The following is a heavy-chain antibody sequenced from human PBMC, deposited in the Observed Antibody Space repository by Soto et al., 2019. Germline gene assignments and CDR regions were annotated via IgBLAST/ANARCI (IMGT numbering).Heavy chain of an antibody. V-gene: IGHV3-23*01. D-gene: IGHD2-21*02. Sequence: LRLSCAASGFTFSSYTLNWVRRAPGKGLEWVATSSDRRTGNTHYSDSVRGRFTLSRDYSRNILFLQMDSLRADDTALYYCTTWLTAHFDYWGRGTQVTVSS. J-gene: IGHJ4*02. CDR1: GFTFSSYT. CDR3: TTWLTAHFDY. CDR2: SSDRRTGNT.